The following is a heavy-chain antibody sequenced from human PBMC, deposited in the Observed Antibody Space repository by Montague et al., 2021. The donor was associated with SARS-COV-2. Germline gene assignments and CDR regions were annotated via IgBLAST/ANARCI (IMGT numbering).Heavy chain of an antibody. D-gene: IGHD3-22*01. CDR1: GFSLSTNGVG. Sequence: PALVKPTQTLTLTCTFSGFSLSTNGVGVGWIRQPPGKALEWLALIYWDDDKRYSPSLKSRLTITKDTTKNQVVLTMTNMDPVDTATYYCAHRLARHCDTSDYLWCPFDYWGQGTLVTVSP. CDR2: IYWDDDK. V-gene: IGHV2-5*02. J-gene: IGHJ4*02. CDR3: AHRLARHCDTSDYLWCPFDY.